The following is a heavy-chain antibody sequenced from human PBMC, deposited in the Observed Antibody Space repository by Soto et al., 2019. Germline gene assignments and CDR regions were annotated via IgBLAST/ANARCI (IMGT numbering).Heavy chain of an antibody. Sequence: ASVKVACKASGYTFTSYGISWVRQAPGQGLEWMGWISAYNGNTNYAQKLQGRVTMTTDTSTSTAYMELRSLRSDDTAVYYCASSPTTVTTPLSSWGQGTLVTVSS. CDR3: ASSPTTVTTPLSS. D-gene: IGHD4-17*01. CDR1: GYTFTSYG. CDR2: ISAYNGNT. J-gene: IGHJ4*02. V-gene: IGHV1-18*01.